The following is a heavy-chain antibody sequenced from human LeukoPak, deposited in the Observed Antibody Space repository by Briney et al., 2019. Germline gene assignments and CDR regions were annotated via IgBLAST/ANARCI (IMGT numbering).Heavy chain of an antibody. Sequence: GGPLRLSCAASGFTFSSYAMSWVRQAPGKGLEWVSAIYGSGGSTYYADSVKGGFTIPRDNSKNTLYLQMTSLRAEDTAVYYCAKAGRSGSYYYYMDVWGKGTTVTVS. V-gene: IGHV3-23*01. CDR1: GFTFSSYA. CDR2: IYGSGGST. D-gene: IGHD6-19*01. J-gene: IGHJ6*03. CDR3: AKAGRSGSYYYYMDV.